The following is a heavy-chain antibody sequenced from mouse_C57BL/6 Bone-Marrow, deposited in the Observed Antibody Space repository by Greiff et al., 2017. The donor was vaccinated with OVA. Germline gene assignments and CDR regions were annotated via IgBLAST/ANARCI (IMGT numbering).Heavy chain of an antibody. V-gene: IGHV5-4*01. CDR1: GFTFSSYA. CDR2: ISDGGSYT. J-gene: IGHJ4*01. D-gene: IGHD2-3*01. CDR3: ARDRGWLLFYYAMDY. Sequence: EVKLVESGGGLVKPGGSLKLSCAASGFTFSSYAMSWVRQTPEKRLEWVATISDGGSYTYYPDNVKGRFTISRDNAKNNLYLQMSHLKSEDTAMYDCARDRGWLLFYYAMDYWGQGTSVTVSS.